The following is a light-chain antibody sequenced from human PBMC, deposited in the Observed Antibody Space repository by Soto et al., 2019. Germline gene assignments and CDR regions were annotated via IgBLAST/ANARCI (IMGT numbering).Light chain of an antibody. V-gene: IGKV1-5*03. Sequence: DIQMTQSPSTLSASVGDRVTITCRASQTISSWLAWYQQKPGKAPKLLINKASSLESGVPSRFSGSGSGTDFTLTISSLEPEDFAVYYCQQRSNWPPTFGPGTKVDIK. J-gene: IGKJ3*01. CDR2: KAS. CDR1: QTISSW. CDR3: QQRSNWPPT.